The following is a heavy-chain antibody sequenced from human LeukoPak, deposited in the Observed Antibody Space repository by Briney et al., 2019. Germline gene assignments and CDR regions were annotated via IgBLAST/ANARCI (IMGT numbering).Heavy chain of an antibody. CDR2: ISGSGGST. V-gene: IGHV3-23*01. CDR3: ARAPRAIYYDYVWGSYRYTEDYFDY. Sequence: PVGSLRLSCAASGFSFSSYAMSWVRQAPGKGLEWVSAISGSGGSTYYADSVKGRFTISRDNSKNTLYLQMNSLRAEDTAVYYCARAPRAIYYDYVWGSYRYTEDYFDYWGQGTLVTVSS. D-gene: IGHD3-16*02. CDR1: GFSFSSYA. J-gene: IGHJ4*02.